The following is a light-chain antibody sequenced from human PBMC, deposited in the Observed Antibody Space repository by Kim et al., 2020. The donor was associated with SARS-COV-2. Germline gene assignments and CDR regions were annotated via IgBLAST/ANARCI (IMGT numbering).Light chain of an antibody. CDR3: QAWDSSVV. Sequence: VSVPPGQTASITYSGDKVGDKYACWYQQKPGQSPVLVIYQDSKRPSGIPERFSGSNSGNTATLTISGTQAMDEADYYCQAWDSSVVFGGGTQLTVL. CDR2: QDS. J-gene: IGLJ2*01. V-gene: IGLV3-1*01. CDR1: KVGDKY.